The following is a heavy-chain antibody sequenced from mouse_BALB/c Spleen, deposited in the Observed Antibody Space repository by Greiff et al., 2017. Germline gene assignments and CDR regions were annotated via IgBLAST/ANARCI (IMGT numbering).Heavy chain of an antibody. D-gene: IGHD1-1*01. CDR2: ISTYYGDA. J-gene: IGHJ4*01. Sequence: VQLQQSGAELVRPGVSVKISCKGSGYTFTDYAMHWVKQSHAKSLEWIGVISTYYGDASYNQKFKGKATMTVDKSSSTAYMELARLTSEDSAIYYCARDFTTVVAPYYAMDYWGQGTSVTVSS. CDR3: ARDFTTVVAPYYAMDY. V-gene: IGHV1S137*01. CDR1: GYTFTDYA.